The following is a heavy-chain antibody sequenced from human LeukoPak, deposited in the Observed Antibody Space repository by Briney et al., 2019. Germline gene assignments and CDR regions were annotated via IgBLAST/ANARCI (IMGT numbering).Heavy chain of an antibody. Sequence: SETLSLTCGVSGGSFSFYYWSWIRQPPGKGLEWIGEISQSGSTNYNPSLKSRVNISLDTSENQFSLKLSSVTAADTAVYYCARALGAFDIWGQGTMVTVSS. V-gene: IGHV4-34*01. J-gene: IGHJ3*02. CDR1: GGSFSFYY. CDR3: ARALGAFDI. CDR2: ISQSGST.